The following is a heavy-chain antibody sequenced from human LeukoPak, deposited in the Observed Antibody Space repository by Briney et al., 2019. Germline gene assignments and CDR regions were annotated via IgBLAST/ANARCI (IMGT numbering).Heavy chain of an antibody. CDR2: MNPNSGNT. Sequence: GASVKVSCKASGYTFTSYDINWVRQATGQGLEWMGWMNPNSGNTGYAQKFQGRVTITRNTSISTAYMELSSLRSEDTAVYYCARELWHFWSAMGYWGQEPWSPSPQ. V-gene: IGHV1-8*03. J-gene: IGHJ4*01. CDR1: GYTFTSYD. CDR3: ARELWHFWSAMGY. D-gene: IGHD3-3*02.